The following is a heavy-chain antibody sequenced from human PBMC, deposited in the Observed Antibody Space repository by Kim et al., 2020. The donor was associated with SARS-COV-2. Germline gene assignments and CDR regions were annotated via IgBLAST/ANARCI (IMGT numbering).Heavy chain of an antibody. CDR3: AREGVAHPGVFDY. V-gene: IGHV3-7*03. D-gene: IGHD2-15*01. J-gene: IGHJ4*02. Sequence: YVDSVKGRCPIPRYNSKNSLYLQRNSLRAEDTAVYYCAREGVAHPGVFDYWGQGTLVTVSS.